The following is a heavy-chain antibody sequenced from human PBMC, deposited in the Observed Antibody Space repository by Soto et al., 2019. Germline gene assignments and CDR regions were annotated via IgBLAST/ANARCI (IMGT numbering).Heavy chain of an antibody. CDR2: IYYSGST. CDR3: ARQLYSGYDFFDY. V-gene: IGHV4-59*08. Sequence: SETLSLTCTVSGGSISSYYWSWIRQPPGKGLEWIGYIYYSGSTNYNPSLKSRVTISVDTSKNQFSLKLSSVTAADTAVYYCARQLYSGYDFFDYWGQGTLVTVSS. J-gene: IGHJ4*02. D-gene: IGHD5-12*01. CDR1: GGSISSYY.